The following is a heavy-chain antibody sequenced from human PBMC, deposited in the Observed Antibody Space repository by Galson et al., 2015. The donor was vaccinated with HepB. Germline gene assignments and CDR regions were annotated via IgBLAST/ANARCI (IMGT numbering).Heavy chain of an antibody. V-gene: IGHV3-23*01. J-gene: IGHJ5*01. D-gene: IGHD5-18*01. Sequence: SLRLSCAASGFAFDTHAMSWVRQAPGRGLEWISGISGNGDSTFYADSVKGQFTVSRDNSNNMLYLQMNSLRAEDTGLYFCAKGYGLFDSWGQGILVTVSS. CDR3: AKGYGLFDS. CDR2: ISGNGDST. CDR1: GFAFDTHA.